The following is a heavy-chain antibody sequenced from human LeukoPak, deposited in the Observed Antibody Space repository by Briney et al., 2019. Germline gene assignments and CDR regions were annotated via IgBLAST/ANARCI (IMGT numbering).Heavy chain of an antibody. CDR2: INPNGGGT. CDR1: GYTFTGYY. D-gene: IGHD7-27*01. CDR3: ARYWRSLTGDVGGVDY. Sequence: ASVKVSCKASGYTFTGYYMHWVRQAPGQGLEWVGWINPNGGGTNYAQNFQGRVTITRDKSIGTAYMELTRLRSEDTAMYYCARYWRSLTGDVGGVDYWGQGTLVTVSS. J-gene: IGHJ4*02. V-gene: IGHV1-2*02.